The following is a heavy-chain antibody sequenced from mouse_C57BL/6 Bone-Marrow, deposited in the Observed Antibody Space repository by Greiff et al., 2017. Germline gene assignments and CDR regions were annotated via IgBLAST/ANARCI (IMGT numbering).Heavy chain of an antibody. CDR2: FYPGDGDS. J-gene: IGHJ3*01. CDR3: ARVGKGLAY. D-gene: IGHD1-1*01. CDR1: GYAFSSSW. Sequence: QVQLKESGPELVQPGASVKISCKASGYAFSSSWMNWVQQRPGKGLEWIGRFYPGDGDSNYNGKFKGKATLTADKSSSTAYMQLSSLASDDSEVYCCARVGKGLAYWGQGNLVTVSA. V-gene: IGHV1-82*01.